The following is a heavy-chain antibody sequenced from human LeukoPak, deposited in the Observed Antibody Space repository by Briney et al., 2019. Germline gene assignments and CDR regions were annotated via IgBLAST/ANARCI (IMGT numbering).Heavy chain of an antibody. Sequence: VSLRLSCAASGFSFSSYWMSWVRQAPGKGLEWVANIEGDGSERNYMDSVKGRFTISRDNAKNSLHLQMNSLRAEDTAVYYCAAGVGWLIDYWGQGTLVTVSS. CDR1: GFSFSSYW. D-gene: IGHD6-19*01. V-gene: IGHV3-7*03. CDR3: AAGVGWLIDY. CDR2: IEGDGSER. J-gene: IGHJ4*02.